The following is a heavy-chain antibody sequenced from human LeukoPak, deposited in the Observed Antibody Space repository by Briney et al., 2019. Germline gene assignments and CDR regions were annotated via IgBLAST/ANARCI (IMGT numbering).Heavy chain of an antibody. Sequence: RASVKVSCKASGGTFSSYAISWVRQAPGQGLEWMGGIIPIFGTANYAQKFQGRVTITADESTSTAYMELSSLRSEDTAVYYCAKDKSYLSVFWSGYYTGYFDYWGQGTLVTVSS. J-gene: IGHJ4*02. CDR3: AKDKSYLSVFWSGYYTGYFDY. CDR1: GGTFSSYA. D-gene: IGHD3-3*01. CDR2: IIPIFGTA. V-gene: IGHV1-69*13.